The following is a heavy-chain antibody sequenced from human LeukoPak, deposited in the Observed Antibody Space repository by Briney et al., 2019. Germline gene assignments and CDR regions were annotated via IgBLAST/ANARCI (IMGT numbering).Heavy chain of an antibody. D-gene: IGHD1-26*01. V-gene: IGHV1-18*01. CDR1: GYTFINYG. Sequence: ASVKVSCKASGYTFINYGISWVRQAPGQGLEWMGWISAENGNTGYVENLQGRVTMTTDTSSSTVYMELRSLRPGDTAVYYCARVWGARDAFDIWGQGTVVTVSS. CDR2: ISAENGNT. CDR3: ARVWGARDAFDI. J-gene: IGHJ3*02.